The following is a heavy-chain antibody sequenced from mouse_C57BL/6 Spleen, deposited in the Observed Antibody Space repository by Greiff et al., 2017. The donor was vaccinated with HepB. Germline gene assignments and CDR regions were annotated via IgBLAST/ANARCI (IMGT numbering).Heavy chain of an antibody. CDR3: ARDFYDGYWFAY. J-gene: IGHJ3*01. CDR1: GFTFSSYA. Sequence: EVQRVESGGGLVKPGGSLKLSCAASGFTFSSYAMSWVRQTPEKRLEWVATISDGGSYTYYPDNVKGRFTISRDNAKNNLYLQMSHLKSEDTAMYYCARDFYDGYWFAYWGQGTLVTVSA. V-gene: IGHV5-4*01. D-gene: IGHD2-3*01. CDR2: ISDGGSYT.